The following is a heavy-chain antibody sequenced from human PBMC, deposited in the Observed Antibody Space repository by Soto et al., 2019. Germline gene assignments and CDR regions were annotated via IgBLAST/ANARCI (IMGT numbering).Heavy chain of an antibody. Sequence: VQLVESGGGVVQPGRSLRLSCAASGFTFSSYGMHWVRQAPGKGLEWVAVISYDGSNKYYADSVKGRFTISRDNSKNTLYLQMNSLRAEDTAVYYCARDSLGELSPTLLDYWGQGTLVTVSS. D-gene: IGHD3-16*02. CDR3: ARDSLGELSPTLLDY. CDR2: ISYDGSNK. V-gene: IGHV3-30*03. CDR1: GFTFSSYG. J-gene: IGHJ4*02.